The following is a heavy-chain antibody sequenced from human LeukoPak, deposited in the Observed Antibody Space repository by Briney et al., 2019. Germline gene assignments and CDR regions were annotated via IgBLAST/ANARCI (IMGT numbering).Heavy chain of an antibody. J-gene: IGHJ4*02. Sequence: ASVTVSFTASGYTFTIDGISWVRQAPGQGLEWMGWISAYNGNTNYAQKLQGRVTMTTDTSTSTDYMELRSLRSDDTAVYYCARTIYGDSLGWDYWGQGTLVTVSS. CDR1: GYTFTIDG. V-gene: IGHV1-18*01. CDR3: ARTIYGDSLGWDY. CDR2: ISAYNGNT. D-gene: IGHD4-17*01.